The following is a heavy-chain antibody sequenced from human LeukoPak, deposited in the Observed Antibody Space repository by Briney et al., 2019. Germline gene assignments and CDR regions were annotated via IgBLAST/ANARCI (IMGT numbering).Heavy chain of an antibody. J-gene: IGHJ4*02. CDR3: TRDYGGFDY. Sequence: GGSLRLSCAASGFTFSNYAMSWVRQAPGKGLEWVGFIRSKVYGGTTEYAASVKGRFIISRDDSKSIAYLQMNSLETEDTDVYYCTRDYGGFDYWGQGTLVTVSS. D-gene: IGHD4-23*01. CDR2: IRSKVYGGTT. V-gene: IGHV3-49*04. CDR1: GFTFSNYA.